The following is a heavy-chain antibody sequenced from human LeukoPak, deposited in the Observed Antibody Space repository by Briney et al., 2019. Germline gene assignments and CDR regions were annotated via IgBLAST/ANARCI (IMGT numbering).Heavy chain of an antibody. Sequence: GASVKVFCRAFGGTFSSYAISWVRQAPGQRLEWMGGIIPIFGTANYAQKFQGRVTITADESTSTAYMELSSLRSEDTAVYYCARAGSGYTAAALDYWGQGTLVTVSS. J-gene: IGHJ4*02. CDR3: ARAGSGYTAAALDY. CDR1: GGTFSSYA. D-gene: IGHD6-13*01. V-gene: IGHV1-69*13. CDR2: IIPIFGTA.